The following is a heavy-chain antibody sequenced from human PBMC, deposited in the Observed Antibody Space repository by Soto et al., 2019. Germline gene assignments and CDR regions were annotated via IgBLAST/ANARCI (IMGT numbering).Heavy chain of an antibody. CDR3: ARDAKRRITIFGVVTSVYYYGMEV. CDR2: INPNSGGT. V-gene: IGHV1-2*04. J-gene: IGHJ6*02. Sequence: ASVKVSCKASGYTFTGYYMHWVRQAPGQGLEWMGWINPNSGGTNYAQKFQGWVTMTRDTSISTAYMELSRLRSDDTAVYYCARDAKRRITIFGVVTSVYYYGMEVWGQGTTVTVSS. CDR1: GYTFTGYY. D-gene: IGHD3-3*01.